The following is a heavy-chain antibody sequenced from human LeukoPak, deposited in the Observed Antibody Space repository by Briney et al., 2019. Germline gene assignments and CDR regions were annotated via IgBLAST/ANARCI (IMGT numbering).Heavy chain of an antibody. Sequence: TGRSLRLSCAASGFTFSDYYMSWIRQAPGKGLEWVSYISSSGSTIHYADSVKGRFTISRDNAKNSLYLQMNSLRAEDTAVYYCARDLIVDTKPYYYYGMDVWGQGTTVTVSS. CDR1: GFTFSDYY. J-gene: IGHJ6*02. CDR3: ARDLIVDTKPYYYYGMDV. V-gene: IGHV3-11*01. D-gene: IGHD5-18*01. CDR2: ISSSGSTI.